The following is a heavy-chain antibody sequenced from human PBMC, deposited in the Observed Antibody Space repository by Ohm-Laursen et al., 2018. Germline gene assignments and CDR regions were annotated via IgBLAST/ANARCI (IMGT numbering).Heavy chain of an antibody. CDR1: GFTFNNNA. J-gene: IGHJ3*01. CDR3: ARDRTVYGVGNGLDALDV. V-gene: IGHV3-33*01. D-gene: IGHD3-3*01. Sequence: SLRLSCAASGFTFNNNAMDWVRQAPGKGLEWVSLLWYDGSNKLYAESVKGRFTISRDTSKKTLYLQMSALSAEDTAVYYCARDRTVYGVGNGLDALDVWGQGTMVTVSS. CDR2: LWYDGSNK.